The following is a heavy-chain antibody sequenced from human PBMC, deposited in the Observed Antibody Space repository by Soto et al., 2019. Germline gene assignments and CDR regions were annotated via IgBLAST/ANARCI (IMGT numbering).Heavy chain of an antibody. J-gene: IGHJ6*03. CDR1: GFTFSSYA. Sequence: PGGSLRLSCAASGFTFSSYAMSWVRQAPGKGLEWVSAISGSGGSTYYADSVKGRFTISRDNSKNTLYLQMNSLRAEDTAVYYCAKFDRPDYDFWSGSGYYYYMDVWGKGTTVTVSS. D-gene: IGHD3-3*01. CDR2: ISGSGGST. V-gene: IGHV3-23*01. CDR3: AKFDRPDYDFWSGSGYYYYMDV.